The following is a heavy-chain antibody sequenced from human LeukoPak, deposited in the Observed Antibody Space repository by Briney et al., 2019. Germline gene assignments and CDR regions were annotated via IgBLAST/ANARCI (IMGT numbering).Heavy chain of an antibody. CDR1: GFHFGDVW. J-gene: IGHJ4*02. CDR2: IKQDGSEK. CDR3: AKEIGWSGYRPCYFDS. V-gene: IGHV3-7*03. Sequence: EGSLRLSCVVSGFHFGDVWMSWVRQAPGKGLEWVANIKQDGSEKYYVDSVKGRFTISRDSSLYLQMDRLRAEDTAVYYCAKEIGWSGYRPCYFDSWGRGTLVTVSS. D-gene: IGHD3-3*01.